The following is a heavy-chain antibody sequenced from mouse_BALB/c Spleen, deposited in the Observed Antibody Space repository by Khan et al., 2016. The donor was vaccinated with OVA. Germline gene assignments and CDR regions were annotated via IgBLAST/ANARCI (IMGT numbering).Heavy chain of an antibody. CDR3: ARVYGSSGVDY. CDR1: GFTFSNYA. V-gene: IGHV5-6-5*01. D-gene: IGHD1-1*01. J-gene: IGHJ2*01. Sequence: EVELVESGGGLVKPGGSLKLSCAASGFTFSNYAMPWVRQTPAKRLEWVASIGPGGSTPYPASVKGGFAIPRDNPWHIPYLQMSSLRSEDTAMYYCARVYGSSGVDYWGQGTTLTVSS. CDR2: IGPGGST.